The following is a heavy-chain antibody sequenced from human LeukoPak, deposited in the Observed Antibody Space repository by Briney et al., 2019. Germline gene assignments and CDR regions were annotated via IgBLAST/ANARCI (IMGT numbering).Heavy chain of an antibody. D-gene: IGHD6-19*01. J-gene: IGHJ6*03. CDR2: ISGSGGST. V-gene: IGHV3-23*01. Sequence: GGSLRLSCAASGFTFSSYAMSWVRQAPGKGLEWVSAISGSGGSTYYADSVKGRFTISRDNSKNTLYLQMNSLRAEDTAVYYCAKEGIAVAGYYYYYYMDVWGKGTTVTVSS. CDR1: GFTFSSYA. CDR3: AKEGIAVAGYYYYYYMDV.